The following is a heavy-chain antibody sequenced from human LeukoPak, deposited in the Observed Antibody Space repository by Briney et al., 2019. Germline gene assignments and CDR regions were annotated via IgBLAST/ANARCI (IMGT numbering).Heavy chain of an antibody. V-gene: IGHV4-39*07. J-gene: IGHJ4*02. CDR3: ARDFIGGGRDGYNYGFDY. D-gene: IGHD5-24*01. CDR1: GGSVSSSSYY. Sequence: PSETLSLTCTVSGGSVSSSSYYWGWIRQPPGKGLAWIGSIYYSGSTYYNPSLKSRVTISVDTSKNQFSLKLSSVTAADTAVYYCARDFIGGGRDGYNYGFDYWGQGTLVTVSS. CDR2: IYYSGST.